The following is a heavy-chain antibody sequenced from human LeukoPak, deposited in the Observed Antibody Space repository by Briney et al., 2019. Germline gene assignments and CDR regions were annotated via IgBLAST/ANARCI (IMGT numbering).Heavy chain of an antibody. CDR2: IKQDGGQK. V-gene: IGHV3-7*05. Sequence: GGSLRLSCAASGFPFTNCWMSWVRQAPGKGLEWVANIKQDGGQKYYMDSVKGRFTISRDNAKNSVNLQMNSLRLEDTAVYFCARIGYSSSSLDYWGQGTLVTVPS. J-gene: IGHJ4*02. D-gene: IGHD6-6*01. CDR1: GFPFTNCW. CDR3: ARIGYSSSSLDY.